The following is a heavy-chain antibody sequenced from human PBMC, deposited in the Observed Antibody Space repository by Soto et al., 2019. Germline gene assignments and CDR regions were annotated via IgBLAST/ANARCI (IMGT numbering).Heavy chain of an antibody. Sequence: SETLSLTCTVSGGSISSYYWSWIRQPPGKGLEWIGYIYYSGSTNYKPSLKSRVTISVDTSKNQFSLKLSSVTAADTAVYYCARANNGDSFDYWGQGTLVTVPS. CDR3: ARANNGDSFDY. CDR1: GGSISSYY. D-gene: IGHD4-17*01. CDR2: IYYSGST. J-gene: IGHJ4*02. V-gene: IGHV4-59*01.